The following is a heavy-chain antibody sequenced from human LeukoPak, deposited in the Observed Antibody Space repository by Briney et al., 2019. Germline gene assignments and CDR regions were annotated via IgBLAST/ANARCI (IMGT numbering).Heavy chain of an antibody. CDR2: IYSGGST. J-gene: IGHJ3*02. Sequence: GGSLRLSCAASAFTDSSNYMSWVRQAPGKGLEWVSVIYSGGSTYYADSVKGRFTISRDNSKNTLYLQMNSLRAEDTAVYYCARELLTYYYDSMGAFDIWGQGTMVTVSS. D-gene: IGHD3-22*01. CDR3: ARELLTYYYDSMGAFDI. V-gene: IGHV3-53*01. CDR1: AFTDSSNY.